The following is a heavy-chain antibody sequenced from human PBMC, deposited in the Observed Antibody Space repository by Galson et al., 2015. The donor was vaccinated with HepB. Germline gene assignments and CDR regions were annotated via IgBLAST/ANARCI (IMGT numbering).Heavy chain of an antibody. CDR3: ARIFYAHTGGDAFDI. J-gene: IGHJ3*02. CDR1: GFTFSSHA. CDR2: ISGSGGST. Sequence: SLILSCAASGFTFSSHAMSWVRQAPGKGLEWVSAISGSGGSTYYADSLKTRLTISKDTSENQVVLTMTNMDPVDTATYYCARIFYAHTGGDAFDIWGQGTMVTVSS. D-gene: IGHD2-8*01. V-gene: IGHV3-23*01.